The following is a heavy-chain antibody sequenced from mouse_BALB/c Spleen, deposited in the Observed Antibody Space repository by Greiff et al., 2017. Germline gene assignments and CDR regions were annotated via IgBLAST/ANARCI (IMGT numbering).Heavy chain of an antibody. CDR3: ASPIYYYGSSPDAMDY. Sequence: VKLQQSGPGLVQPSQSLSITCTVSGFSLTSYGVHWVRQSPGKGLEWLGVIWSGGSTDYNAAFISRLSISKDNSKSQVFFKMNSLQANDTAIYYCASPIYYYGSSPDAMDYWGQGTSVTVSS. CDR2: IWSGGST. V-gene: IGHV2-2*02. J-gene: IGHJ4*01. CDR1: GFSLTSYG. D-gene: IGHD1-1*01.